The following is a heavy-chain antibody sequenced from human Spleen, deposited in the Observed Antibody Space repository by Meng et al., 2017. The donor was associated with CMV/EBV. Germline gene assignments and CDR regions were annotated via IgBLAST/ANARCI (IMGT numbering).Heavy chain of an antibody. CDR1: GFTLSSNW. Sequence: SGFTLSSNWMSWVRQAPGKGLEWMGIINPSGGSTSYAQKFQGRVTMTRDTSTSTVYMELSSLRSEDTAVYYCARNEGIAARGRGFDPWGQGTLVTVSS. V-gene: IGHV1-46*01. J-gene: IGHJ5*02. D-gene: IGHD6-6*01. CDR3: ARNEGIAARGRGFDP. CDR2: INPSGGST.